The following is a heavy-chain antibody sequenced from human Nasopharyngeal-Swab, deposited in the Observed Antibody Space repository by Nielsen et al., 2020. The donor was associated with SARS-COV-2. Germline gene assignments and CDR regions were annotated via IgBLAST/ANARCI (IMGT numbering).Heavy chain of an antibody. D-gene: IGHD2-8*01. Sequence: WVGQAPGQGLEWMGWINTNTGNPTYAQGFTGRFVFSLDTSVSTAYLQISSLKAEDTAVYYCARPNMTTNYGMDVWSQGTTVTVSS. V-gene: IGHV7-4-1*02. J-gene: IGHJ6*02. CDR3: ARPNMTTNYGMDV. CDR2: INTNTGNP.